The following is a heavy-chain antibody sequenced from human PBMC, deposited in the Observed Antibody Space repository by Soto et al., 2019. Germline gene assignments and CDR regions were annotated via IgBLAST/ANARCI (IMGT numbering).Heavy chain of an antibody. CDR3: AGGTGSYYSGFDV. CDR2: ISFDGGKQ. Sequence: QVQLVESGGGVVQPGRSLRLSCTGSGFSFSAYDMNWVRQAPGKGLEWMALISFDGGKQYYEDSVRGRFTISRDNSKNTLYLQINSLRPEDTAAFYCAGGTGSYYSGFDVWGQGTTVTVSS. D-gene: IGHD3-10*01. J-gene: IGHJ6*02. CDR1: GFSFSAYD. V-gene: IGHV3-30*03.